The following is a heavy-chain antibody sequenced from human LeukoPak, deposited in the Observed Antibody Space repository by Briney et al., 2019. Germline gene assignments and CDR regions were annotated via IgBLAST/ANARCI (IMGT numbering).Heavy chain of an antibody. J-gene: IGHJ4*02. CDR3: AKDRLGEITMVRGPFDY. CDR1: GFTFSSYA. D-gene: IGHD3-10*01. CDR2: ISGSGGST. Sequence: PGGSLRLSCAASGFTFSSYAMSWVRQAPGKGLEWVSAISGSGGSTYYADSVKGRFTISRDNSKNTLYLQMNSLRAEDTAVYYCAKDRLGEITMVRGPFDYWGQGTLVTVSS. V-gene: IGHV3-23*01.